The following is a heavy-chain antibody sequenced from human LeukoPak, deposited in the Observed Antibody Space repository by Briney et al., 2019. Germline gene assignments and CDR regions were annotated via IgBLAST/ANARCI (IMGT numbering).Heavy chain of an antibody. J-gene: IGHJ4*02. CDR2: ISGSGGST. V-gene: IGHV3-23*01. CDR1: GLTFSSYA. Sequence: GESLKISCAASGLTFSSYAMSWVRQAPGKGLEWVSAISGSGGSTYYADSVKGRFTISRDNSKNTLYLQMNSLRAEDTAVYYCAKDLSGYSSSSACSYWGQGTLVTVSS. CDR3: AKDLSGYSSSSACSY. D-gene: IGHD6-6*01.